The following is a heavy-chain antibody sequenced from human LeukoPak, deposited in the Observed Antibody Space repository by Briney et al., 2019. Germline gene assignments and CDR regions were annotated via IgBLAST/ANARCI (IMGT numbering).Heavy chain of an antibody. D-gene: IGHD2-2*01. CDR3: ARQPITTYYGWFDP. Sequence: SETLSLTCTVSGGSISSYYWSWIRQSPGKGLEWIGYIYYSGSTNYNPSLKSRVTISVDTSKNQFSLKLSSVTAADTAVYYCARQPITTYYGWFDPWGQGTLVTVSS. CDR1: GGSISSYY. J-gene: IGHJ5*02. CDR2: IYYSGST. V-gene: IGHV4-59*08.